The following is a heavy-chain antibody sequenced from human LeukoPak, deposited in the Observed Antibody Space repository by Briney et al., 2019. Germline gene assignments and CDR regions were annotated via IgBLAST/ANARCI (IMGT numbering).Heavy chain of an antibody. Sequence: SETLSLTCTVSGGSISSYYWSWIRQPAGKGLEWIGRIYTSGSTNYNPSLKSRVTISVDTSKNQFSLKLSSVTAADTAVYYCARSLGYDSSGYYSEYFQHWGQGTLVTVSS. J-gene: IGHJ1*01. CDR2: IYTSGST. CDR3: ARSLGYDSSGYYSEYFQH. V-gene: IGHV4-4*07. D-gene: IGHD3-22*01. CDR1: GGSISSYY.